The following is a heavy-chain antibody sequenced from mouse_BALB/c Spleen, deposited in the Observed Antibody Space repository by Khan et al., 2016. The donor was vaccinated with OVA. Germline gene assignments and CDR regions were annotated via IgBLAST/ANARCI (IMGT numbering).Heavy chain of an antibody. CDR2: ISYSGVT. CDR1: GYSITSGYA. D-gene: IGHD1-1*01. CDR3: ARGNYYGYYFDY. V-gene: IGHV3-2*02. Sequence: VQLKESGPGLVKPSQSLSLTCTVTGYSITSGYAWNWIRQFPGNKLEWMGYISYSGVTSYTPSLKSRISITRETSKNPFFLQLTSVTTEDTATYYCARGNYYGYYFDYWGQGTTLTVSS. J-gene: IGHJ2*01.